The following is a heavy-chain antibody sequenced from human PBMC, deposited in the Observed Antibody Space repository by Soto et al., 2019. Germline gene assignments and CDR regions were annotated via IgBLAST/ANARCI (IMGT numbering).Heavy chain of an antibody. D-gene: IGHD1-1*01. V-gene: IGHV1-2*04. Sequence: ASVKVSCKASGYTFTGYYMHWVRQAPGQGLEWMGWINPNSGGTNYAQKFQGWVTMTRDTSISTAYMELSRLRSDDTAVYYCARQITTYPYLDCWGRGTLVTASS. J-gene: IGHJ4*02. CDR2: INPNSGGT. CDR1: GYTFTGYY. CDR3: ARQITTYPYLDC.